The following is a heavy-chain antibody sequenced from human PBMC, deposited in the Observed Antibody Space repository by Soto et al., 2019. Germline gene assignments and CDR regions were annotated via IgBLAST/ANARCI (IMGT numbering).Heavy chain of an antibody. CDR1: GYTLSELP. J-gene: IGHJ4*02. V-gene: IGHV1-24*01. Sequence: QVHLIQSGAEVKKPGASVKVSCKVSGYTLSELPMYWVRQTPGKGLEWMGGFNPEEGETIYAQKFHGRVTMTEDASTDTAYMELSSLTSEDTAVYYCATPSRSGYEAYDYWGQGTLVTVSS. CDR2: FNPEEGET. CDR3: ATPSRSGYEAYDY. D-gene: IGHD3-22*01.